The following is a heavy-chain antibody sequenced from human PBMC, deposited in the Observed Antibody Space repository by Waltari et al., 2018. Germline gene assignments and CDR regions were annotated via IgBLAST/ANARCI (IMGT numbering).Heavy chain of an antibody. CDR3: MKDVRWGEVSPHY. D-gene: IGHD3-16*02. J-gene: IGHJ4*02. V-gene: IGHV3-23*01. CDR2: ISGGGGTT. Sequence: MCWGCQAQGRGVEWVSVISGGGGTTYYADPVKGRFTISRYNSKKTVFLEMNSLRAEDTGLYYCMKDVRWGEVSPHYWGQGTLVTVSS.